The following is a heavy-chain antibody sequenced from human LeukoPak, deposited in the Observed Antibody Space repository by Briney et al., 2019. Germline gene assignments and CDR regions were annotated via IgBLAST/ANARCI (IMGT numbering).Heavy chain of an antibody. V-gene: IGHV3-23*01. CDR2: ITGSGTTA. D-gene: IGHD5-18*01. CDR3: AKDLRGYNYGFDY. J-gene: IGHJ4*02. CDR1: GFTFSSSP. Sequence: GGSLRLSCAASGFTFSSSPMSWVRQAPGKGLVWVSAITGSGTTAYYADSVKGRFTISRDNSKNTVFLQMNSLRAEDTAVYYCAKDLRGYNYGFDYWGQGTLVTVSS.